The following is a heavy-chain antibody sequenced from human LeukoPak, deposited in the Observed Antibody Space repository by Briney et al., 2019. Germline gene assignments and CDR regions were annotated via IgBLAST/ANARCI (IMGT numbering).Heavy chain of an antibody. Sequence: PGGTLRLSCAASGFTFSSYGMSWVRQAPGKGLEWVSAISGSGDRTYYADSVKGRFTISRDNSKNALYLQMNSLRAEDTAVYYCGRDLDWGAFDHWGQGTLVTVSS. CDR3: GRDLDWGAFDH. V-gene: IGHV3-23*01. J-gene: IGHJ4*02. CDR2: ISGSGDRT. D-gene: IGHD3-9*01. CDR1: GFTFSSYG.